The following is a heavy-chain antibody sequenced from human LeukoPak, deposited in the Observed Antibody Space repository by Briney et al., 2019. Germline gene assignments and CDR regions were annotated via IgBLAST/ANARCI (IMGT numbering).Heavy chain of an antibody. CDR3: ARDRVYDYYMDD. CDR2: INPNSGGT. V-gene: IGHV1-2*02. CDR1: GYTFTGYY. D-gene: IGHD6-13*01. J-gene: IGHJ6*03. Sequence: ASVKVSCKASGYTFTGYYMHWVRQAPGQGLEWMGWINPNSGGTNYAQKFQGRVTMTRDMSTSTVYMELSSLRSEDTAVYYCARDRVYDYYMDDWGKGTTVTVSS.